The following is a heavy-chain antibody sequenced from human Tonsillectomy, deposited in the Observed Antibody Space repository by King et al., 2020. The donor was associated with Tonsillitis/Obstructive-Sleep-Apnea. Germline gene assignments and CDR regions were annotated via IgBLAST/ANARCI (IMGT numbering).Heavy chain of an antibody. CDR2: IYFSGTS. D-gene: IGHD3-3*01. CDR3: ARGGRTISIVGVVIPFDF. V-gene: IGHV4-39*01. CDR1: GGSTSNSSYY. Sequence: QLQESGPGLVKPSETLSLTCTVSGGSTSNSSYYWGWIRQPPGQGLEWIGNIYFSGTSYYSPSLKSRVTISLHTSKNQFSLKLSSVTAADTAVYYCARGGRTISIVGVVIPFDFWGQGTLVTVSS. J-gene: IGHJ4*02.